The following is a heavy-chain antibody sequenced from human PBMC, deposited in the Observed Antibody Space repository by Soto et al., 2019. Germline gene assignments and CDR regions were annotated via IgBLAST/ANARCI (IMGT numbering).Heavy chain of an antibody. CDR1: GFSFSNYN. Sequence: PGGSLRLSCVASGFSFSNYNMNWVRQAPGKGLEWVSYITDSSDTVHYADSVRGRFTISRDNAESSLYLQMNSLRAEDTAVYYCTRDFQGPLDYGMDVWGQGTTVTVSS. J-gene: IGHJ6*02. D-gene: IGHD1-1*01. CDR2: ITDSSDTV. CDR3: TRDFQGPLDYGMDV. V-gene: IGHV3-48*01.